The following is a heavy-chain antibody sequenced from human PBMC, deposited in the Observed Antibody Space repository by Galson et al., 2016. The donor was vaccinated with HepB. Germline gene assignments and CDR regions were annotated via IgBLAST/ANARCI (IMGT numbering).Heavy chain of an antibody. D-gene: IGHD3-22*01. V-gene: IGHV3-30*03. CDR1: GFTFHFCA. J-gene: IGHJ4*02. CDR2: ISHDGGAP. CDR3: ARDFTYQDSSYWYDAHFDY. Sequence: SLRLSCAASGFTFHFCAMHWVRQAPGKGLEWLTSISHDGGAPYYADSVKGRFPISRDNSKNTLFLQMNSLRVEDTALYFCARDFTYQDSSYWYDAHFDYWGQGTLVTVSS.